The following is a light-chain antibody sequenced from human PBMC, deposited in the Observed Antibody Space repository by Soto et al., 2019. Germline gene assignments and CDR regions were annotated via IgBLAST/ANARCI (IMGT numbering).Light chain of an antibody. Sequence: DIQLTQHPSSLSGSVGDTVTITCRASQTVSRYLNWYQQKSGTAPKLLIYAASTLHTGVPSRFSGRGSGTDFTLTINNLQREDFADYFCQQTYSNRWTFGQGTKVDI. CDR2: AAS. CDR3: QQTYSNRWT. J-gene: IGKJ1*01. V-gene: IGKV1-39*01. CDR1: QTVSRY.